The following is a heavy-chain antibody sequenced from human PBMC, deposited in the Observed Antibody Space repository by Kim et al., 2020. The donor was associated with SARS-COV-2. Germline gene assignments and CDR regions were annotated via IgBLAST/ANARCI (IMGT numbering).Heavy chain of an antibody. J-gene: IGHJ6*02. CDR2: ISSSSNYI. D-gene: IGHD2-2*01. CDR1: GFTFSSYS. CDR3: ARYPRVRANFYGMDV. V-gene: IGHV3-21*01. Sequence: GGSLRLSCAASGFTFSSYSMNWVRQAPGKGLEWVSSISSSSNYIYYADSVRGRFTISRDNARNSLYLQMNSLRAEDTAVYYCARYPRVRANFYGMDVWGQGTTVTVSS.